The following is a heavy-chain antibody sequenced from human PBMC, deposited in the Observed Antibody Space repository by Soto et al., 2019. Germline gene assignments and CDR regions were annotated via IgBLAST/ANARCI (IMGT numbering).Heavy chain of an antibody. J-gene: IGHJ4*02. V-gene: IGHV4-4*07. CDR1: GGSINTFS. CDR2: IFSSGST. CDR3: AREGSYSAYNFAHGIQLWSFDF. D-gene: IGHD5-12*01. Sequence: SETLSLTCTVSGGSINTFSWVWVRQPAGKGLEWIGRIFSSGSTSFNPSLESRVAMSVDTSKNHFSLNLSSVTAADMAVYYCAREGSYSAYNFAHGIQLWSFDFWGQGALVTVSS.